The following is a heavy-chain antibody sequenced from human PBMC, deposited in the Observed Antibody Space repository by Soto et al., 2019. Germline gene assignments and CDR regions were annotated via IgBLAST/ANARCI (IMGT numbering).Heavy chain of an antibody. J-gene: IGHJ4*02. Sequence: QVQLQESGPGLVKPSQTLSLTCTVSGGSISSGGYYWSWIRQHPGKGLEWIGYIYYSGSTYYNPSIKSRVTISVDTSKNQFSLKLSSVTAADTAVYYSARADCTNGVCYIHYWGQGTLVTVSS. CDR3: ARADCTNGVCYIHY. V-gene: IGHV4-31*03. D-gene: IGHD2-8*01. CDR1: GGSISSGGYY. CDR2: IYYSGST.